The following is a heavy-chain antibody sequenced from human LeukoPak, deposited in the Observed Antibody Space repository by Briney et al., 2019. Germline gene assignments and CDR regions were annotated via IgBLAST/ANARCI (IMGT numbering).Heavy chain of an antibody. J-gene: IGHJ4*02. Sequence: SETLSLTCTVSGGSLSSYYWSWIRQPPGKGLEWIGYIYYSGSTNYNPSLKSRVTISVDTSKNQFSLKLSSVTAADTAVYYCARDNSSGWFDYWGQGTLVTVSS. V-gene: IGHV4-59*01. CDR3: ARDNSSGWFDY. CDR1: GGSLSSYY. D-gene: IGHD6-19*01. CDR2: IYYSGST.